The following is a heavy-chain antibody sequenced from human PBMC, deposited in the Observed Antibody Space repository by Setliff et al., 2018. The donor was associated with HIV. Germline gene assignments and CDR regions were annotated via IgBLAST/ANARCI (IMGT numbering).Heavy chain of an antibody. Sequence: PSETLSLTCTVSGGSISSGSYYWSWMRQPAGKGLEWIGHIYTSGSTNYNPSLKSRVSMSVDTSKNQFSLRLTSVTAADTAVYYCARQITSVTPEMLVVNDAFDVWGQGKMVTVSS. CDR2: IYTSGST. J-gene: IGHJ3*01. V-gene: IGHV4-61*09. CDR3: ARQITSVTPEMLVVNDAFDV. D-gene: IGHD4-17*01. CDR1: GGSISSGSYY.